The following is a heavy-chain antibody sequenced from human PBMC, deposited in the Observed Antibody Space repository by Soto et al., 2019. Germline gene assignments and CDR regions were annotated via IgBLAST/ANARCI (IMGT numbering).Heavy chain of an antibody. CDR2: IDPSDSYT. Sequence: PGESLKISCKASGYSFTSYWLSWVRQMPGTGLEWMGRIDPSDSYTNYSPSFQGHVTISADKSISTAYLQWSSLKASDTAMYYCARRISYYDSSGYSFDYWGQGTLVTVSS. CDR1: GYSFTSYW. J-gene: IGHJ4*02. CDR3: ARRISYYDSSGYSFDY. V-gene: IGHV5-10-1*01. D-gene: IGHD3-22*01.